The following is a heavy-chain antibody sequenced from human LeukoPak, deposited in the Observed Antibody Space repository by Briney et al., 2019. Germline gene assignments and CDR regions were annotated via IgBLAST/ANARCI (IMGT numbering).Heavy chain of an antibody. CDR1: GYTFSNYY. D-gene: IGHD3-22*01. J-gene: IGHJ1*01. CDR2: IKPSGGGT. V-gene: IGHV1-46*01. CDR3: ARDHFDSSGYHYLLGYFEH. Sequence: GASVKVSCKASGYTFSNYYVHWVRQAPGQGLEWMGIIKPSGGGTSYALKFQGRVTLTRDTSTSTAYMELGSLRSEDTAVYYCARDHFDSSGYHYLLGYFEHWGQGTLVTVSS.